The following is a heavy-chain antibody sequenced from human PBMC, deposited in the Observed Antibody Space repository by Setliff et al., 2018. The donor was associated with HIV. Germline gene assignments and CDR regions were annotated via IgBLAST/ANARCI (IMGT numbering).Heavy chain of an antibody. D-gene: IGHD3-10*01. CDR2: IYENDYT. CDR3: ARAQMHRGVVAWSLYYFDY. Sequence: SETLSLTCIVSGGSMNNYYWNWVRQTPGKGLEWIGYIYENDYTHYTVALRSRVTISMDTSKNQFSLTLRSVTAADRAIYYCARAQMHRGVVAWSLYYFDYWGQGALVTVSS. J-gene: IGHJ4*02. CDR1: GGSMNNYY. V-gene: IGHV4-59*01.